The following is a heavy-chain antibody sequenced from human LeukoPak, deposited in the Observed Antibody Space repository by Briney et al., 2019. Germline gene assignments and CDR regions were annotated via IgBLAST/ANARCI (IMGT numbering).Heavy chain of an antibody. CDR3: ARDEWYDY. V-gene: IGHV1-2*02. J-gene: IGHJ4*02. D-gene: IGHD3-3*01. CDR1: GYTFTGYY. Sequence: ASVTVSCTASGYTFTGYYMHWVRQAPGQGLEWMGWINPNSGGTNYAQKFQGRVTMTRDTSISTAYMELSRLRSDDTAVYYWARDEWYDYWGQGTLVTVSS. CDR2: INPNSGGT.